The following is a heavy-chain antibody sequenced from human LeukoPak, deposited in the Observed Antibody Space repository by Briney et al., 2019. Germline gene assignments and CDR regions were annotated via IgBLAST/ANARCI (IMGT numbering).Heavy chain of an antibody. CDR2: IYPGDSDT. CDR1: GYSFTSYW. J-gene: IGHJ4*02. V-gene: IGHV5-51*01. CDR3: ARPRGYTAMTDY. Sequence: PGESLKISCKGSGYSFTSYWIGWVRQMPGKGLEWIGIIYPGDSDTRYSPYFQGQVTISVDKSISTAYLQSTGLKASNTAMYYCARPRGYTAMTDYWGQGTLVTVSS. D-gene: IGHD5-18*01.